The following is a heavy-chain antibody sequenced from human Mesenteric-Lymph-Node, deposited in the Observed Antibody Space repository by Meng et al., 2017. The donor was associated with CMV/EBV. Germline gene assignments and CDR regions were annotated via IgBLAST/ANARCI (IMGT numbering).Heavy chain of an antibody. CDR2: INHSGTT. CDR1: GVSFSGYY. J-gene: IGHJ4*02. D-gene: IGHD6-13*01. Sequence: YGVSFSGYYWSWIRQPPGKGLEWIGEINHSGTTNYNPSLKSRVTMSVDKSKNQFSLNLSSVTAADTAVYYCARFLQELSQAFYFDYWGQGNLVTVSS. V-gene: IGHV4-34*01. CDR3: ARFLQELSQAFYFDY.